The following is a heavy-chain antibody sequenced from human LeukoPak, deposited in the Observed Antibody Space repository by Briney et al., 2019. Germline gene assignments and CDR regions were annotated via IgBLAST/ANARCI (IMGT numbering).Heavy chain of an antibody. CDR1: GGSISSYY. CDR2: IYYSGST. V-gene: IGHV4-59*01. D-gene: IGHD3-16*02. Sequence: PSETMSLTCTVSGGSISSYYWSWIRQPPGKGLEWIGYIYYSGSTNYNPSLKSRVTISVDTSKNQFSLKLSSVTAPDTAVYYCARGGSYLSFDYWGQGTLVTVSS. CDR3: ARGGSYLSFDY. J-gene: IGHJ4*02.